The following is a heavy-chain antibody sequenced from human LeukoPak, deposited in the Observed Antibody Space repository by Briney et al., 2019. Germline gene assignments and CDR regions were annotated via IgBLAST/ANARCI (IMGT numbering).Heavy chain of an antibody. V-gene: IGHV4-34*01. D-gene: IGHD6-6*01. Sequence: SEPLSLPCAVYGGSFSGYYWSWIRQPPGKGLEWIGEISHSGSTNYNPSLKSRVTISVDTSKNQFSLKLSSVTAADTAVYYCARGASSIAAPGVYYYYMDVWGKGTTVTVSS. CDR2: ISHSGST. J-gene: IGHJ6*03. CDR1: GGSFSGYY. CDR3: ARGASSIAAPGVYYYYMDV.